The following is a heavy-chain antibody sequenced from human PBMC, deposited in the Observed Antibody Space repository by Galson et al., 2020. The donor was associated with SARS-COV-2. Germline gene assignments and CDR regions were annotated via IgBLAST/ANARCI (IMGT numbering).Heavy chain of an antibody. CDR2: FYYNGDI. CDR1: GDSISNSRFY. V-gene: IGHV4-39*01. Sequence: SETLSLTCQVSGDSISNSRFYWGWIRQPPGKGLEWIGTFYYNGDIYISPRLESRVTISADTSKAQFSLKLRSVIAADTATYYCARHTYDVGYDSWGRGTPVTVSS. CDR3: ARHTYDVGYDS. D-gene: IGHD3-16*01. J-gene: IGHJ4*02.